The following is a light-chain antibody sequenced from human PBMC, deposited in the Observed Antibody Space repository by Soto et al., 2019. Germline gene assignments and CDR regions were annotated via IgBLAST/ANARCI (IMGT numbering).Light chain of an antibody. CDR2: AAS. CDR1: QRITNF. CDR3: QETSSPLFS. J-gene: IGKJ3*01. V-gene: IGKV1-39*01. Sequence: DIQMTQSPSSLSASVGDRVTITCRASQRITNFLSWYQQKSGKAPKLLIYAASSLRSGVSSRFSGRGSWTDFTLYISTLQPEDSATYDCQETSSPLFSFGPGTKVEIK.